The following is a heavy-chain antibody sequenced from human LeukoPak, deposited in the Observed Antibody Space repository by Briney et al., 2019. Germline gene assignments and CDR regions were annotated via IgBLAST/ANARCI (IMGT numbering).Heavy chain of an antibody. J-gene: IGHJ4*02. CDR3: PYHRSGYYWLN. CDR2: MYYSGST. Sequence: PSETLSLTRTVSGDSISSSNYYWGWIRQPPGKGLEWIGSMYYSGSTYYNPSLKSRVTISVDTSKNQFSLKLSSVTAADTAVYYCPYHRSGYYWLNWGQGTLVTVSS. D-gene: IGHD3-22*01. V-gene: IGHV4-39*01. CDR1: GDSISSSNYY.